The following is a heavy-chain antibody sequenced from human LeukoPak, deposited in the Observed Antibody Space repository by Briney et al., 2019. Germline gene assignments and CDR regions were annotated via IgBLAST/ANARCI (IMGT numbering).Heavy chain of an antibody. J-gene: IGHJ4*02. CDR3: ARLRGYSYGDLDY. CDR2: IKQDGSEK. CDR1: GFTFSSYW. D-gene: IGHD5-18*01. Sequence: QPGGSLRLSCAASGFTFSSYWMGWVRQAPGKGLEWVANIKQDGSEKYYVDSVKGRFTISRDNAKNSLYLQMNSLRAEDTAVYYCARLRGYSYGDLDYWGQGTLDTVSS. V-gene: IGHV3-7*01.